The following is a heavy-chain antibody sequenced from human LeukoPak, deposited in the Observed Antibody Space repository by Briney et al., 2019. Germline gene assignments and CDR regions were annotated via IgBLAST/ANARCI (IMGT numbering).Heavy chain of an antibody. CDR1: GFTFSDSA. CDR2: IEKNAGGA. D-gene: IGHD1-26*01. CDR3: AKQEGALIENWCFDH. J-gene: IGHJ4*02. Sequence: PGGSLRLSCAASGFTFSDSAMSWVRLAPGKGLEWVSSIEKNAGGAYYADSVKGRFTVSRDNSKNTLYLQMSSLRVEDTALYYCAKQEGALIENWCFDHWGLGTLVTVSS. V-gene: IGHV3-23*01.